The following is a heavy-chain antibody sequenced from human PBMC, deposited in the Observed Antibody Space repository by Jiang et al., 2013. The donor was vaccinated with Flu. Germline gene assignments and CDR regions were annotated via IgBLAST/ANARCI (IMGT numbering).Heavy chain of an antibody. CDR2: INSRSSTI. CDR1: GFTFSYYS. D-gene: IGHD3-22*01. CDR3: ASVYYDNGNNRDYYGDFDY. J-gene: IGHJ4*02. V-gene: IGHV3-48*01. Sequence: LVESGGGLVQPGGSLRLSCAASGFTFSYYSMSWIRQAPGKGLEWVSYINSRSSTIHYADSVKGRFTISRDNARNSLFLQMNSLSAEDTAVYYCASVYYDNGNNRDYYGDFDYWGQGTLVIVSS.